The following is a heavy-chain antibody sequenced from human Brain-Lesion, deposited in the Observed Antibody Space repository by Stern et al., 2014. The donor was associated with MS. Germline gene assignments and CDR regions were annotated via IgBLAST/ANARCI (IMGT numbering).Heavy chain of an antibody. CDR3: AGEEDIRYCSGGGCTGNWFDP. V-gene: IGHV4-39*01. J-gene: IGHJ5*02. CDR1: GGSVSSTSYA. Sequence: QVQLVQSGPGLVKPSETLSLTCTVAGGSVSSTSYAWAWIRQPPGKGLEWIGTIYYSGNTYYSPSLKSRLTISLDTSKNQFSLPLGSVTAADTAVYYCAGEEDIRYCSGGGCTGNWFDPWGQGTLVTVSS. CDR2: IYYSGNT. D-gene: IGHD2-15*01.